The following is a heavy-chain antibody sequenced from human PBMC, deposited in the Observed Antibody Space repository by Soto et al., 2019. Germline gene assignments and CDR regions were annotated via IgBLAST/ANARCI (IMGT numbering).Heavy chain of an antibody. J-gene: IGHJ4*02. D-gene: IGHD3-10*01. CDR3: ARVGVTMIRGADY. CDR2: IYYSGST. Sequence: SETLSLTCTVSGGSVNSGNYYWSWIRQPPGKGLEWIGYIYYSGSTNYNPSLKSRVTISLDTSKNQFSLSLNSVTAADTAVYYCARVGVTMIRGADYWGQGTLVTVSS. CDR1: GGSVNSGNYY. V-gene: IGHV4-61*01.